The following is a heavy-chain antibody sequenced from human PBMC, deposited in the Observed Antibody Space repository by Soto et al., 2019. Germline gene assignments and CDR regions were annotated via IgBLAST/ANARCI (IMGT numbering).Heavy chain of an antibody. V-gene: IGHV3-30-3*01. CDR1: GFTFSDYY. J-gene: IGHJ4*02. Sequence: GGSLRLSCAASGFTFSDYYMSWIRQAPGKGLEWVALISYDGSDKDYADSVKGRFTISRDNPRNTLFLQMNSLRAEDTAVYYCARDYYKYYDSSGYYRSPAYWGQGTLVTVSS. CDR3: ARDYYKYYDSSGYYRSPAY. D-gene: IGHD3-22*01. CDR2: ISYDGSDK.